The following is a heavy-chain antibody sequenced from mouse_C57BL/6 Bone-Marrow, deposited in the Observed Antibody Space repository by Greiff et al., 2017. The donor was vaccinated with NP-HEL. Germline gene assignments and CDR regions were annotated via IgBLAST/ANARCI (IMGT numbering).Heavy chain of an antibody. V-gene: IGHV1-82*01. CDR3: ARGIYVRWHMDY. CDR2: IYPGDGDT. D-gene: IGHD2-14*01. Sequence: QVQLQQPGPELVKPGASVKISCKASGYAFSSSWMNWVKQRPGKGLEWIGRIYPGDGDTNYNGKFKGKATLTADKSSSTAYMQLSSLTSEDSAVYYCARGIYVRWHMDYWGQGTSVTVSS. CDR1: GYAFSSSW. J-gene: IGHJ4*01.